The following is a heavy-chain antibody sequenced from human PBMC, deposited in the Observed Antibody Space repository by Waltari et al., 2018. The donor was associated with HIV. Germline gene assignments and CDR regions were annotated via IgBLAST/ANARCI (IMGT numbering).Heavy chain of an antibody. D-gene: IGHD5-18*01. J-gene: IGHJ2*01. CDR3: AKVREKQLWLRNWDFDL. Sequence: EVKLVESGGGLVQPGGSVRLSCAASGFTFSSYEMNWVRQAPGNGLEWISYISSSGSSIYYADSVKGRFTISRDNGKKSLYLQMNILRAEDTAVYYCAKVREKQLWLRNWDFDLWGRGTLVTVSS. V-gene: IGHV3-48*03. CDR1: GFTFSSYE. CDR2: ISSSGSSI.